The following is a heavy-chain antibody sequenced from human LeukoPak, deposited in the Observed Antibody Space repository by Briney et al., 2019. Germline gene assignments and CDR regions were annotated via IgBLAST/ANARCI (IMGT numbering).Heavy chain of an antibody. J-gene: IGHJ6*03. Sequence: SETLSLTCAVSGGSISSSNWWSWVRQPPGKGLEWIGEIYHSGSTNYNPSLKSRVTISVDKSKNQFSLKLSSVTAADTAVYYCARSMVRGPNYYYYYMDVWGKGTTVTVSS. CDR2: IYHSGST. V-gene: IGHV4-4*02. CDR1: GGSISSSNW. D-gene: IGHD3-10*01. CDR3: ARSMVRGPNYYYYYMDV.